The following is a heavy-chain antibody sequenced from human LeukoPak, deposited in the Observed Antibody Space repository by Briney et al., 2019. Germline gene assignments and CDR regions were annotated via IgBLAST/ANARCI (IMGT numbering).Heavy chain of an antibody. CDR2: ISGSGGST. D-gene: IGHD5-18*01. CDR3: AKHSRGYSSFDF. V-gene: IGHV3-23*01. J-gene: IGHJ4*02. Sequence: GGSLRLSCAASGFTFSRSAMSWVRPAPGEGLGWVSGISGSGGSTYYADSVKGRFTISRDNSQNTLYLQMNSLRAEDTAVYYCAKHSRGYSSFDFWGQGTLVTVSS. CDR1: GFTFSRSA.